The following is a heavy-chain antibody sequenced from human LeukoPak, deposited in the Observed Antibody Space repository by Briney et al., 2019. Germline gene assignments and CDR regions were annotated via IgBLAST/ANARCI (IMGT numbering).Heavy chain of an antibody. V-gene: IGHV4-59*01. CDR1: GGSFSGYY. CDR3: ARHPYGAPGDYFDY. Sequence: SETLSLTCAVYGGSFSGYYWSWIRQPPGKGLEWIGYIYYSGSTNYNPSLKSRVTISVDTSKNQFSLKLSSVTAADTAVYYCARHPYGAPGDYFDYWGQGTLVTVSS. J-gene: IGHJ4*02. D-gene: IGHD4/OR15-4a*01. CDR2: IYYSGST.